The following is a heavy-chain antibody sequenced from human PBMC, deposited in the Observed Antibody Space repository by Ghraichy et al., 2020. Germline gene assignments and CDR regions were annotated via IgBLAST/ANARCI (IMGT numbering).Heavy chain of an antibody. Sequence: SETLSLTCAVYGGSFSGYYWSWIRQPPGKGLEWIGEINHSGSTNYNPSLKSRVTISVDTSKNQFSLKLSSVTAADTAVYYCASPPNYYDSSGYPSDYWGQGTLVTVSS. CDR2: INHSGST. D-gene: IGHD3-22*01. CDR1: GGSFSGYY. V-gene: IGHV4-34*01. CDR3: ASPPNYYDSSGYPSDY. J-gene: IGHJ4*02.